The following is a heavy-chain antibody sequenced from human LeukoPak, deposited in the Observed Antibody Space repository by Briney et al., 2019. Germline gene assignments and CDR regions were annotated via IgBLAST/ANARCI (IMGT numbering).Heavy chain of an antibody. V-gene: IGHV4-38-2*01. J-gene: IGHJ4*02. CDR3: ARVRQQLGHYFDY. Sequence: SETLSLTCAVSGCSISSGYYWGWIRQPPGKGLEWIGSIYHSGSTYYNPSLKSRVTISVDTSKNQFSLKLSSVTAADTAVYYCARVRQQLGHYFDYWGQGTLVTVSS. CDR1: GCSISSGYY. D-gene: IGHD6-13*01. CDR2: IYHSGST.